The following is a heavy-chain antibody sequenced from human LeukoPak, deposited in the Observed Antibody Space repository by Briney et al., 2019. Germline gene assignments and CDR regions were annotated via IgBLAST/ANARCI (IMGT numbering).Heavy chain of an antibody. CDR1: GFTFSSYA. CDR2: ISYDGSNK. V-gene: IGHV3-30*04. J-gene: IGHJ4*02. D-gene: IGHD3-22*01. CDR3: ARGVVGGYYYPFDY. Sequence: GGSLRLSCAASGFTFSSYAMHWVRQAPGKGLEWVAVISYDGSNKYYADSVKGRFTISRDNSKNTPYLQMNSLRAEDTAVYYCARGVVGGYYYPFDYWGQGTLVTVSS.